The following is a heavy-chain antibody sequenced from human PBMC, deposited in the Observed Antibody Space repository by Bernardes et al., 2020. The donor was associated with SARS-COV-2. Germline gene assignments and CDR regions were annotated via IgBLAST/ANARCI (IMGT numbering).Heavy chain of an antibody. Sequence: GGSLRLSCAASGFTFSSYWMSWVRQAPGKGLEWVANIKQDGSEKSFVDSVKGRFTISRDNAKNSLYLQMDSLRAEDTAVYYCARDMGATITSRPYYYYYYGMDVWGQGTTVTVSS. CDR1: GFTFSSYW. V-gene: IGHV3-7*01. J-gene: IGHJ6*02. D-gene: IGHD5-12*01. CDR2: IKQDGSEK. CDR3: ARDMGATITSRPYYYYYYGMDV.